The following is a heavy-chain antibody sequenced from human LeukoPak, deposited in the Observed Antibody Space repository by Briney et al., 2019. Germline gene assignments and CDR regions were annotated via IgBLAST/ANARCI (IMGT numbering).Heavy chain of an antibody. CDR3: ARDGAARPYYYYYYYMDV. J-gene: IGHJ6*03. D-gene: IGHD6-6*01. CDR2: IYYSGST. V-gene: IGHV4-59*11. Sequence: SETLSLTCTVSGGSISSHYWSWIRQPPGKGLEWIGYIYYSGSTNYNPSLKSRVTISVDTSKNQFSLKLSSVTAADTAVYYCARDGAARPYYYYYYYMDVWGKGTTVTVS. CDR1: GGSISSHY.